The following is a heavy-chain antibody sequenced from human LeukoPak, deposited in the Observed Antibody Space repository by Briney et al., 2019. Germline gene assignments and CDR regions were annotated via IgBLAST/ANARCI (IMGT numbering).Heavy chain of an antibody. CDR1: GGSISSGDYY. CDR2: IYYSGST. D-gene: IGHD2-15*01. CDR3: ARDFVVVVAATLPGMDV. Sequence: SETLSLTCTVSGGSISSGDYYWSWIRQPPGKGLEWIGYIYYSGSTYYNPSLKSRVTISVGTSKNQFSLKLSSVTAADTAVYYCARDFVVVVAATLPGMDVWGQGTTVTVSS. J-gene: IGHJ6*02. V-gene: IGHV4-30-4*08.